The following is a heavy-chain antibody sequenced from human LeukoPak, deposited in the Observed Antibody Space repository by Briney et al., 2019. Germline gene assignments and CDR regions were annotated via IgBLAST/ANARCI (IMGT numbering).Heavy chain of an antibody. Sequence: ASVKVSCKASGGTFSNYAINRVRQAPGQGLEWMGGITPIFGTANYVQKFQGRVTITADESTSTAYMELSRLRSEDTAIYYCARASSGDTAMATPFAYWGQGTLVTVSS. V-gene: IGHV1-69*13. CDR2: ITPIFGTA. CDR3: ARASSGDTAMATPFAY. D-gene: IGHD5-18*01. J-gene: IGHJ4*02. CDR1: GGTFSNYA.